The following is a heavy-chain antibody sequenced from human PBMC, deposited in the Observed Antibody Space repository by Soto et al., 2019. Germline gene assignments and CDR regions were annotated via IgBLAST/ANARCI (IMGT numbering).Heavy chain of an antibody. Sequence: PSETLSLTCTVSGDSISSINNYWSWIRQPPGEGLEWIGFISYSGTTSYSPSLKSRVAISLDTFKNQFSLSLSSVTAADTAVYYCARGRGYSYGLDPWGQGTMVTSPQ. CDR1: GDSISSINNY. J-gene: IGHJ5*02. CDR3: ARGRGYSYGLDP. CDR2: ISYSGTT. D-gene: IGHD5-18*01. V-gene: IGHV4-30-4*01.